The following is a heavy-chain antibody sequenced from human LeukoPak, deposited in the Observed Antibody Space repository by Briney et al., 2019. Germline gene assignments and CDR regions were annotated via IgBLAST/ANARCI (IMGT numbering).Heavy chain of an antibody. J-gene: IGHJ5*02. CDR2: IYHSGST. Sequence: SETLSLTCAVSGYSIGRGYYWGWIRQPPGKGLEWIGSIYHSGSTYYNPSLKTRVTISIDTSKNQFALKLRSVTAADTAVYYCARNSVLTMYPISEEGWFDPWGQGTLVTVSS. CDR1: GYSIGRGYY. V-gene: IGHV4-38-2*01. D-gene: IGHD2-8*01. CDR3: ARNSVLTMYPISEEGWFDP.